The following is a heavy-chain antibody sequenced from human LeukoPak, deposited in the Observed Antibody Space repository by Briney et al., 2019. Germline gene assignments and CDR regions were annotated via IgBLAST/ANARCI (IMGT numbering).Heavy chain of an antibody. V-gene: IGHV4-4*02. D-gene: IGHD3-9*01. CDR3: ARAPSYYDILTGNWFDP. Sequence: SETLSLTCAVSGGSISSSNWWSWVRQPPGKGLEWIGEIYHSGSTNYNPSLKSRVTISVDKSKNQFPLKLSSVTAADTAVYYCARAPSYYDILTGNWFDPWGQGTLVTVSS. J-gene: IGHJ5*02. CDR1: GGSISSSNW. CDR2: IYHSGST.